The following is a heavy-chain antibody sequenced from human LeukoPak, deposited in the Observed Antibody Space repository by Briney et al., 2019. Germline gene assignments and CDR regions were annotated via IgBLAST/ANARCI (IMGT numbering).Heavy chain of an antibody. CDR3: ARAEDTSVRGVPYIFDY. V-gene: IGHV4-59*01. Sequence: SETLSLTCTVSGGSISSYYWSWIRQPPGKGLEWIGYIYYSGSTNYNPSLKSRVTISADTSKNQFSLKLSSVTAADTAVYYRARAEDTSVRGVPYIFDYWGQGTLVTVSS. CDR2: IYYSGST. D-gene: IGHD3-10*01. CDR1: GGSISSYY. J-gene: IGHJ4*02.